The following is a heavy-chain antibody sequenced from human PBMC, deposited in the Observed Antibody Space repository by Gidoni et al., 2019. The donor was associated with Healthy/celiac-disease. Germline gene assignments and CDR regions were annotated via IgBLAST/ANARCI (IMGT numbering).Heavy chain of an antibody. Sequence: QVQLQESGPGLVKPSQILSLTCTVSGGSISSGGYYWSWIRQHPGKGLEWIGYIYYSGSTYYNPSLKSRVTISVDTSKNQFSLKLSSVTAADTAVYYCARRMTTVINDAFDIWGQGTMVTVSS. CDR3: ARRMTTVINDAFDI. CDR1: GGSISSGGYY. J-gene: IGHJ3*02. V-gene: IGHV4-31*03. CDR2: IYYSGST. D-gene: IGHD4-17*01.